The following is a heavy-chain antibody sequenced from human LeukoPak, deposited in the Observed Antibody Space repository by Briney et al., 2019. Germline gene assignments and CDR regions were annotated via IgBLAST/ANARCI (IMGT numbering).Heavy chain of an antibody. CDR2: IYPSGTT. CDR1: DFIISDNY. V-gene: IGHV3-53*01. Sequence: GGSLRLSCAASDFIISDNYMTWVRQAPGKGLEWVSIIYPSGTTYYADSVKGRFTISRDNSKTTLILQMNSLRAEDTAIYYCARAVAAGTIYFDFWGQGALVTVSS. J-gene: IGHJ4*02. CDR3: ARAVAAGTIYFDF. D-gene: IGHD6-13*01.